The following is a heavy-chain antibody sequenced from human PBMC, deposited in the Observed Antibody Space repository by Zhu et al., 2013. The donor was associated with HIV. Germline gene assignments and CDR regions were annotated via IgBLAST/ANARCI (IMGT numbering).Heavy chain of an antibody. V-gene: IGHV1-8*01. Sequence: QVQLVQSGAEVKKPGASVKVSCKASGYTFSTYDFNWVRQATGQGLEWMGWMNPNSGNTGYAQKFQGRVTMTRNTSISTAYMELSSLRSEDTAVYYCARGGLGPSDYYYYGMDVWGQGTTVTVSS. CDR2: MNPNSGNT. J-gene: IGHJ6*02. CDR3: ARGGLGPSDYYYYGMDV. CDR1: GYTFSTYD. D-gene: IGHD6-19*01.